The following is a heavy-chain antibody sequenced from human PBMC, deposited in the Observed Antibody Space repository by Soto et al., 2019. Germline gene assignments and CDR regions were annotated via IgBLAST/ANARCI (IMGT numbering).Heavy chain of an antibody. J-gene: IGHJ6*02. D-gene: IGHD6-19*01. Sequence: VASVKVSCKASGCTFTGYYMHWVRQAPGQGLEWMGWINPNSGGTNYAQKFQGRVTMTRDTSISTAYMELSRLRSDDTAVYYCARGRSGWYYYYYYGMDVWGQGTTVTVSS. CDR2: INPNSGGT. CDR3: ARGRSGWYYYYYYGMDV. V-gene: IGHV1-2*02. CDR1: GCTFTGYY.